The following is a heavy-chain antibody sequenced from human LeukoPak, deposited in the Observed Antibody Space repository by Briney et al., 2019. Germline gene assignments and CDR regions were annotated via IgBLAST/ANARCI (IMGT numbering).Heavy chain of an antibody. J-gene: IGHJ6*02. D-gene: IGHD4-11*01. CDR2: ISYDGSNK. CDR1: GFTFSSYA. V-gene: IGHV3-30-3*01. Sequence: GGSLRLSCAASGFTFSSYAMHWVRQAPGKGLEWVAVISYDGSNKYYADSVRGRFTISRDNSKNTLYLQMNSLRAEDTAVYYCARDPTVTTYYYYGMDVWGQGTTVTVSS. CDR3: ARDPTVTTYYYYGMDV.